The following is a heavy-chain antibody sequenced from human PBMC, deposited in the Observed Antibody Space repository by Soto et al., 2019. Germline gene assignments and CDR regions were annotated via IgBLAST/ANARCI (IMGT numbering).Heavy chain of an antibody. J-gene: IGHJ5*02. CDR1: GGSISSYY. CDR3: ARKMGSRLNWFDP. CDR2: IYYSGST. Sequence: SETPSLTCTVSGGSISSYYWSWIRQPPGKGLEWIGYIYYSGSTNYNPSLKSRVTISVDTSKNQFSLKLSSVTAADTAVYYCARKMGSRLNWFDPWGQGTLVTVSS. D-gene: IGHD1-26*01. V-gene: IGHV4-59*08.